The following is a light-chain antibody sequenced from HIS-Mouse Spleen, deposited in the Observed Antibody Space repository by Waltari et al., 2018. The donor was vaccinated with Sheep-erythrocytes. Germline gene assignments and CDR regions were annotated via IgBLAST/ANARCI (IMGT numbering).Light chain of an antibody. V-gene: IGLV1-40*01. CDR2: GNS. CDR3: QSYDSSLSGCV. Sequence: QSVLTQPPSVSGAPGQRVTISCTGSSSNIGAGYDVHWYQQLPGTAPKLPLYGNSNRPSGVPDRFSGSKSGTSASLAITWLQAEDEADYYCQSYDSSLSGCVFGGGTKLTVL. CDR1: SSNIGAGYD. J-gene: IGLJ3*02.